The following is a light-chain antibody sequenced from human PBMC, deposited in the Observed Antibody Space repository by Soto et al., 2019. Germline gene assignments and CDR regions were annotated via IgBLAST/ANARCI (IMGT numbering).Light chain of an antibody. CDR1: QSISNW. V-gene: IGKV1-5*03. CDR3: QQYDRYSWT. Sequence: DIQMTQSPSTLSASVGDRVTITCRVSQSISNWLAWYQQKPGKAPKLLIYKASNLESGVPSRFSGSGSGTEFTLTISSLQPDDFPTYYCQQYDRYSWTFGQGTKVQIK. CDR2: KAS. J-gene: IGKJ1*01.